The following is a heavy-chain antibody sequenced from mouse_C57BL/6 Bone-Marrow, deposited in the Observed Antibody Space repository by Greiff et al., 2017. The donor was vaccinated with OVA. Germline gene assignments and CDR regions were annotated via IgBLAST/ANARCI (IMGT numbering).Heavy chain of an antibody. J-gene: IGHJ2*01. CDR1: GFTFSNYW. V-gene: IGHV6-3*01. D-gene: IGHD2-4*01. Sequence: EVQVVESGGGLVQPGGSMKLSCVASGFTFSNYWMNWVRQSPEKGLEWVAQIRLKSDNYATHYAESVKGRFTISRDDSKSSVYLQMNNLRAEDTGIYYCTLYYDYDYFDYWGQGTTLTVSS. CDR2: IRLKSDNYAT. CDR3: TLYYDYDYFDY.